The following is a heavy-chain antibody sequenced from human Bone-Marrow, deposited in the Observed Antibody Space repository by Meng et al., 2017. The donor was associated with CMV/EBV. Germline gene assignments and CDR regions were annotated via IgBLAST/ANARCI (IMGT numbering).Heavy chain of an antibody. CDR2: ISSDIKNK. Sequence: GESLKISCAASGFTFSEYDMHWVRQAPGKGLEWVAFISSDIKNKYYSDSVKGRFAISRDNSKNTLYLQMNSLRVEDTAVYYCAKDQTFRLNYFYYYGMDVWGQGTSVTVYS. J-gene: IGHJ6*02. D-gene: IGHD3-16*01. CDR3: AKDQTFRLNYFYYYGMDV. CDR1: GFTFSEYD. V-gene: IGHV3-30*02.